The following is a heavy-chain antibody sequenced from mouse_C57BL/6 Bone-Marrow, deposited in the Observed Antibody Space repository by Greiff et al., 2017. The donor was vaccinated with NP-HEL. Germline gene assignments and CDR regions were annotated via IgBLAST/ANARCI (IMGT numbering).Heavy chain of an antibody. CDR3: AREGVYGNYWYFDV. CDR2: IDPSDSYT. D-gene: IGHD2-1*01. CDR1: GYTFTSYW. J-gene: IGHJ1*03. Sequence: VQLQQPGAELVKPGASVKLSCKASGYTFTSYWMQWVKQRPGQGLEWIGEIDPSDSYTNYNQKFKGKATLTVDTSSSTAYMQLSSLTSEDSAVYYCAREGVYGNYWYFDVWGTGTTVTVSS. V-gene: IGHV1-50*01.